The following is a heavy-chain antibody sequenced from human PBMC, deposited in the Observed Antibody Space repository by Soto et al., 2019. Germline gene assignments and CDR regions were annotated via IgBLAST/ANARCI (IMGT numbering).Heavy chain of an antibody. CDR3: ARWGTTGGLDV. CDR2: TSYDGSNT. Sequence: QVQLVESGGGVVQPGTSLRLSCVGSGFTFSSYVIHWVRQAPGKGLEWVALTSYDGSNTFYGDSVKGRFTISRHNSRNTVELQMDSLRFEDTSLYYCARWGTTGGLDVWGQGTLVSVSS. D-gene: IGHD3-16*01. J-gene: IGHJ4*02. CDR1: GFTFSSYV. V-gene: IGHV3-33*05.